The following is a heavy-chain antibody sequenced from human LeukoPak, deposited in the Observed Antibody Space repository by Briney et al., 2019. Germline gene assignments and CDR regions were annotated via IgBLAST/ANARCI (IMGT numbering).Heavy chain of an antibody. Sequence: GGSLRLSCAASGFTFSSYSMNWVRQAPGKGLEWVSSISRSSDYTYYADSVKGRFTISRDNAKNSLYLQMNSLRAEDTAVYYCAVAGLSYWYFNLWGRGTLVTVSS. J-gene: IGHJ2*01. CDR1: GFTFSSYS. V-gene: IGHV3-21*01. CDR2: ISRSSDYT. CDR3: AVAGLSYWYFNL. D-gene: IGHD6-19*01.